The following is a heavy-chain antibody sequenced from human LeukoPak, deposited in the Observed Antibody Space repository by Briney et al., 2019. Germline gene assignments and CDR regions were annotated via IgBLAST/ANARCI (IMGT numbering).Heavy chain of an antibody. V-gene: IGHV3-66*01. Sequence: PGGSLRLSCAASGFTVSSNYMSWVRQAPGKGLEWVSVIYSGGSTYYADSVKGRFTISRDNSKNTLYLQMNSLRAEDAAVYYCARDLAAAGNHFDYWGQGTLVTVSS. J-gene: IGHJ4*02. D-gene: IGHD6-13*01. CDR1: GFTVSSNY. CDR2: IYSGGST. CDR3: ARDLAAAGNHFDY.